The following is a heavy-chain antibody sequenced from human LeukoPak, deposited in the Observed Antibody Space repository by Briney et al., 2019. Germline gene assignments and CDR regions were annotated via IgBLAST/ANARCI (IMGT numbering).Heavy chain of an antibody. D-gene: IGHD3-9*01. V-gene: IGHV1-69*06. CDR2: IIPIFGTA. Sequence: SVKVSCKASGGTFSSYAISWVRQAPGQGLEWMGGIIPIFGTANYAQKFQGRVTITADKSTSTAYMELSSLRSEDTAVYYCARVGPGVYYDILTGQNWFDPWGQGTLVTVSS. CDR3: ARVGPGVYYDILTGQNWFDP. CDR1: GGTFSSYA. J-gene: IGHJ5*02.